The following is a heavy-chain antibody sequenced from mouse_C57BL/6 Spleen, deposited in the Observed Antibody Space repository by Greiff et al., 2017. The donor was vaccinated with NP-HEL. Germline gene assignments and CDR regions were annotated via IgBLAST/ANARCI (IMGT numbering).Heavy chain of an antibody. CDR3: ARGGVYYYGRRD. CDR2: INPSNGGT. CDR1: GYTFTSYW. Sequence: VQLQQSGTELVKPGASVKLSCKASGYTFTSYWMHWVKQRPGQGLEWIGNINPSNGGTNYNEKFKSKATLTVDKSSSTAYMQLSSLTSEDSAVYYCARGGVYYYGRRDWGQGTTLTVSS. D-gene: IGHD1-1*01. V-gene: IGHV1-53*01. J-gene: IGHJ2*01.